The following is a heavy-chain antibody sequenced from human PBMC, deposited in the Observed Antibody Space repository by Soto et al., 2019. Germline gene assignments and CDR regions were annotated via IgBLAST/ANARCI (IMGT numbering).Heavy chain of an antibody. J-gene: IGHJ5*02. CDR1: GGTFSSYA. Sequence: ASVKVSCKASGGTFSSYAISWVRQAPGQGLEWVGGIIPIFGTANYAQKFQGRVTITADESTSTAYMELSSLRSEDTAVYYCARVYSIRASSGYNWFDPWGQGTLVTVSS. V-gene: IGHV1-69*13. D-gene: IGHD3-22*01. CDR3: ARVYSIRASSGYNWFDP. CDR2: IIPIFGTA.